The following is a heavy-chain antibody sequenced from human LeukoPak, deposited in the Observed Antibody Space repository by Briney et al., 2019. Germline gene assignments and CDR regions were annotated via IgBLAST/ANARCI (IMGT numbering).Heavy chain of an antibody. CDR3: ARVEGASYYLVY. V-gene: IGHV1-8*01. J-gene: IGHJ4*02. CDR1: GYTFTSYD. CDR2: MNPNSGNT. D-gene: IGHD1-26*01. Sequence: ASVTVSCKASGYTFTSYDINWVRQAAGQGREWMGWMNPNSGNTGYAQKFQGRVTMTRNTSIRTAYMELSSLRSEDTAVYYCARVEGASYYLVYWGQGTLVTVSS.